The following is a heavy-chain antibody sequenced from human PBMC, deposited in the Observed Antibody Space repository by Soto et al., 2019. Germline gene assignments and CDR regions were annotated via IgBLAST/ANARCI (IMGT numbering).Heavy chain of an antibody. Sequence: SETLSLTCAVSGYSISSGYYWGWIRQPPGKGLEWIGSIYHSGGTYYNPSFKSRVTISVDTSKNQFSLKLSSVTAADTAVYYCARSTMVRGVIHGFDPWGQGTLVTVS. J-gene: IGHJ5*02. CDR3: ARSTMVRGVIHGFDP. CDR1: GYSISSGYY. CDR2: IYHSGGT. D-gene: IGHD3-10*01. V-gene: IGHV4-38-2*01.